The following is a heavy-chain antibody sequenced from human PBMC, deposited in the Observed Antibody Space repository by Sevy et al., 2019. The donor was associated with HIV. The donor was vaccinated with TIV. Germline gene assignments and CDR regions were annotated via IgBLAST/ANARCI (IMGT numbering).Heavy chain of an antibody. CDR3: ARTTIVEYGMDV. D-gene: IGHD5-12*01. CDR2: IYYSGST. Sequence: SETLSLTCTVSGGSISSYYWSWIRQPPGKGLEWIGDIYYSGSTNYNPSLKSRVTISVDTSKNQFSLKLSSVTAADTGVSYCARTTIVEYGMDVWGHGTTVTVSS. CDR1: GGSISSYY. V-gene: IGHV4-59*12. J-gene: IGHJ6*02.